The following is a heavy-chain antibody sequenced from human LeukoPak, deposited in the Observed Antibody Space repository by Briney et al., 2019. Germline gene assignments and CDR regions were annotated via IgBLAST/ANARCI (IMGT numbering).Heavy chain of an antibody. D-gene: IGHD2-2*01. CDR3: ARGSKWFDP. CDR2: IYYSGST. V-gene: IGHV4-39*01. CDR1: GGSLSSSSYY. Sequence: SETLSLTCTVSGGSLSSSSYYWGWIRQPPGKGLEWIGSIYYSGSTYYNPSLKSRVTISVDTSKNQFSLKLSSVTAADTAVYYCARGSKWFDPWGQGTLVTVSS. J-gene: IGHJ5*02.